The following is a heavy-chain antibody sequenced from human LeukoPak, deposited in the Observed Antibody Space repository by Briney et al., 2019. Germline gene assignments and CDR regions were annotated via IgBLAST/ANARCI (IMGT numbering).Heavy chain of an antibody. V-gene: IGHV3-53*01. CDR3: ARDQRIEERLVDY. CDR1: GFTVSSNY. CDR2: IYSGGST. Sequence: GGSLRLSCAASGFTVSSNYMSWVRQAPGKGLEWVLVIYSGGSTYYADSVKGRFTISRDNSKNTLYLQMNSLRAEDTAVYYCARDQRIEERLVDYWGRGTLVTVSS. J-gene: IGHJ4*02. D-gene: IGHD2-15*01.